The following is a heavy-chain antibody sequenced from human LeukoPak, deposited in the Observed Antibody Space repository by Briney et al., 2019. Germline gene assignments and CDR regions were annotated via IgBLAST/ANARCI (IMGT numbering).Heavy chain of an antibody. Sequence: PGRSLRLSCAASGFTFDDYAMHWVRQAPGKGLEWVSGISWNSGSIGYADSVKGRFTISRDNAKNSLYLQMNSLRAEDTALYYCAKVTRYDSSGYFDHWGQGTLVTVSS. CDR2: ISWNSGSI. D-gene: IGHD3-22*01. V-gene: IGHV3-9*01. J-gene: IGHJ4*02. CDR1: GFTFDDYA. CDR3: AKVTRYDSSGYFDH.